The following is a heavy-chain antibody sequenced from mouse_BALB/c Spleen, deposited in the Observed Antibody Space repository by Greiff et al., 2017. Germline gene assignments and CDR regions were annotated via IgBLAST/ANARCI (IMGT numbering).Heavy chain of an antibody. CDR1: GFTFSSYG. V-gene: IGHV5-6*02. J-gene: IGHJ1*01. CDR3: ARQEVTTDWYFDV. CDR2: ISSGGSYT. Sequence: EVKLVESGGDLVKPGGSLKLSCAASGFTFSSYGMSWVRQTPDKRLEWVATISSGGSYTYYPDSVKGRFTISRDNAKNTLYLQMSSLKSEDTAMYYCARQEVTTDWYFDVWGAGTTVTVSS. D-gene: IGHD1-1*01.